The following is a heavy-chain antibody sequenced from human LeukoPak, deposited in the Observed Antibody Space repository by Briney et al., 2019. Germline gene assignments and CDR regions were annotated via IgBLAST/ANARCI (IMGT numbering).Heavy chain of an antibody. CDR3: AADRLVVAAIDRGPYYYYGMDV. Sequence: GTSVKVSCKASGFTFTSSAVQWVRQARGQRLKWIGWIVVGSGNTNYAQKFQERVTITRDISTSTAYMELSSLRSEDTAVYYCAADRLVVAAIDRGPYYYYGMDVWGQGTTVTVSS. D-gene: IGHD2-15*01. CDR1: GFTFTSSA. V-gene: IGHV1-58*01. J-gene: IGHJ6*02. CDR2: IVVGSGNT.